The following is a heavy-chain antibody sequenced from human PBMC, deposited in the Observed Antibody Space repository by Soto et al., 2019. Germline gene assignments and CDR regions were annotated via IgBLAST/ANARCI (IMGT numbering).Heavy chain of an antibody. V-gene: IGHV3-23*01. D-gene: IGHD3-22*01. CDR3: ARDRYYDISGHGYFQY. J-gene: IGHJ1*01. CDR2: ISSTGTT. Sequence: EVQLLESGGDLVQPGGSLRLSCAASGFTFSNYAMIWVRQAPGRGLEWISAISSTGTTYYSDSVKGRFTISRDNSKNALYLEIASLRAEDTAVYYCARDRYYDISGHGYFQYWGQGTLVPVSS. CDR1: GFTFSNYA.